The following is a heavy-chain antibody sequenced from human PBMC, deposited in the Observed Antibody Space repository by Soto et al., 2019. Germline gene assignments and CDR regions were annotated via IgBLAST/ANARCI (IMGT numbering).Heavy chain of an antibody. V-gene: IGHV3-66*01. J-gene: IGHJ5*02. Sequence: SGGGLVQPGGSPRLSCAASGFTVSSNYMSWVRQAPGKGLEWVSVIYSGGSTYYADSVKGRFTISRDNSKNTLYLQMNSLRAEDTAVYYCARDSYSNYVGWFDPWGQGTLVTVSS. CDR2: IYSGGST. CDR1: GFTVSSNY. D-gene: IGHD4-4*01. CDR3: ARDSYSNYVGWFDP.